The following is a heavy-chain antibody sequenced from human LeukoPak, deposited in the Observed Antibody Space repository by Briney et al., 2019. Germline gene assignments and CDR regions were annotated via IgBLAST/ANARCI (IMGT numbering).Heavy chain of an antibody. J-gene: IGHJ4*02. Sequence: GGSLRLSCGACGFPFSRHSMNWVRQAPGKGLEWVSSISSSSSYIYYADSVKGRFTISRDNAMNSLYLQMNSLRAEDTAVYYCARGIEYSSSFDYWGQGTLVTVYS. CDR3: ARGIEYSSSFDY. D-gene: IGHD6-6*01. V-gene: IGHV3-21*01. CDR2: ISSSSSYI. CDR1: GFPFSRHS.